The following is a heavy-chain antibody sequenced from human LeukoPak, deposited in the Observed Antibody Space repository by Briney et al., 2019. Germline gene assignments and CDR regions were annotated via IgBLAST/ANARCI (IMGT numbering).Heavy chain of an antibody. V-gene: IGHV3-21*01. CDR1: GFTFSSYS. CDR3: AGFIAVAGTYSFDY. J-gene: IGHJ4*02. D-gene: IGHD6-19*01. CDR2: ISSSSSYI. Sequence: PGGSLRLSRAASGFTFSSYSMNWVRQAPGKGLEGVSSISSSSSYIYYADSVKGRFTISRDNAKNPLYLQMNSLRAEDTAVYYCAGFIAVAGTYSFDYWGQGTLVTVSS.